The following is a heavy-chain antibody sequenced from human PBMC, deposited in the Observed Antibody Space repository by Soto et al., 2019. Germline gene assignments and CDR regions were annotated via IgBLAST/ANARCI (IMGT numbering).Heavy chain of an antibody. J-gene: IGHJ4*02. D-gene: IGHD6-13*01. CDR1: GGSVSSTSYY. Sequence: QVQLQESGPGLVKPSETLSLTCTVSGGSVSSTSYYWNWIRQPPGKGLEWIGYIYFSGSTIYNPSLKSRVTISIDTSENQVSLKLSSVTAADTAMYYCARINWHGSRWYYLDYWGQGTLVTVSA. CDR3: ARINWHGSRWYYLDY. V-gene: IGHV4-61*01. CDR2: IYFSGST.